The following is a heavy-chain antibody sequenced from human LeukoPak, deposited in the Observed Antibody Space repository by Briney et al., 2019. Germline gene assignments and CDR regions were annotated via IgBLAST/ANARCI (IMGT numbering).Heavy chain of an antibody. CDR2: ISHSGNT. Sequence: SETLSLTCSVSGYSISSGYFWAWIRQPPGKGLEWIGSISHSGNTYYTPSLKSRVTISVDTSKNQFSLKLSSVTAADTAVCYCARGWTYGGTMIVVVITHYWYFDLWGRGTLVTVSS. J-gene: IGHJ2*01. CDR3: ARGWTYGGTMIVVVITHYWYFDL. V-gene: IGHV4-38-2*02. D-gene: IGHD3-22*01. CDR1: GYSISSGYF.